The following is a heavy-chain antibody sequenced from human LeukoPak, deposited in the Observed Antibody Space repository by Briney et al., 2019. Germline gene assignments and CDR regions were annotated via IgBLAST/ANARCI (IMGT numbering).Heavy chain of an antibody. Sequence: SETLSLTCTVSGGSISSYYWSWIRQPPGKGLEWIGYIYYSGSTNYNPSLKSRVTISVDTSKNQFSLKLSSVTAADTAVYYCARRTRAGYCSSTSCYGYYYGMDVWGQGTTVTVSS. CDR3: ARRTRAGYCSSTSCYGYYYGMDV. D-gene: IGHD2-2*01. CDR1: GGSISSYY. CDR2: IYYSGST. V-gene: IGHV4-59*12. J-gene: IGHJ6*02.